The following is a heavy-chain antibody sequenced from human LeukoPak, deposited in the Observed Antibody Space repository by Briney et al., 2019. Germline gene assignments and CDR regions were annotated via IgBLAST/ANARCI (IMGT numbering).Heavy chain of an antibody. CDR1: GFIFSDHY. CDR2: ARNRVNHYTT. V-gene: IGHV3-72*01. CDR3: ARGRTGTGADWFDP. Sequence: PGGSLRLSCAASGFIFSDHYMDWVRQAPGKGREWVGRARNRVNHYTTQYAASVKGRFTISRDESKNLRYLQMNSLEIEDTAVYYCARGRTGTGADWFDPWGQGTLVTVSS. J-gene: IGHJ5*02. D-gene: IGHD3/OR15-3a*01.